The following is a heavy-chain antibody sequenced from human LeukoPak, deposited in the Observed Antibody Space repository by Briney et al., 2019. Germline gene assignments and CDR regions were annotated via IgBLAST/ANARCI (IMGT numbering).Heavy chain of an antibody. CDR1: GGSISSYY. V-gene: IGHV4-59*01. J-gene: IGHJ6*02. D-gene: IGHD3-10*01. CDR2: IYYSGGT. CDR3: ARELWPIGVDV. Sequence: SETLSLTCTVSGGSISSYYWSWIRQPPGKGLEWIGYIYYSGGTNYNPSLKSRVTISVDTSKNQFSLKLSSVTAADTAVHYCARELWPIGVDVWGQGTTVTVSS.